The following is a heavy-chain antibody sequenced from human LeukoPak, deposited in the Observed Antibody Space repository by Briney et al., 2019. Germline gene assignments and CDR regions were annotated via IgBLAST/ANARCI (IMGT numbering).Heavy chain of an antibody. CDR2: ISSSSSYT. J-gene: IGHJ4*02. CDR1: GFTFSDYY. D-gene: IGHD5-24*01. CDR3: ARDLDLGVTRWLEPEFDY. V-gene: IGHV3-11*06. Sequence: GGSLRLSCAASGFTFSDYYMSWIRQAPGKGLEWVSYISSSSSYTNYADSVKGRFTISRDNAKNSLYLQMNSLRAEDTAVYYCARDLDLGVTRWLEPEFDYWGQGTLVTVSS.